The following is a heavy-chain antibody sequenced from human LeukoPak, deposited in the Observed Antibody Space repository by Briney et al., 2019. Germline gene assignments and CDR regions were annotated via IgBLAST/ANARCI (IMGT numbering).Heavy chain of an antibody. Sequence: GGSLRLSCAASGFTFSDYYMSWVRQAPGKGLEWVSGISETGHSTYYADSVKGRFTISRDNSKDTLFLQMDSLRVEDTAIYYCAKDQGFGDPPSDYWGQGTPVTVSA. V-gene: IGHV3-23*01. J-gene: IGHJ4*02. CDR2: ISETGHST. CDR1: GFTFSDYY. D-gene: IGHD3-10*01. CDR3: AKDQGFGDPPSDY.